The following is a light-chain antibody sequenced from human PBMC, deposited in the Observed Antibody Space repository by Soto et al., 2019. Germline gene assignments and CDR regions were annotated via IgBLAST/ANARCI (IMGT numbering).Light chain of an antibody. CDR3: SSYSGSTAFYV. CDR1: SSDVGYYNF. J-gene: IGLJ1*01. V-gene: IGLV2-14*01. CDR2: EVS. Sequence: QSVLTQPASVSGSPGQSITISCTGTSSDVGYYNFVSWYQQHPGKAPKLIIYEVSNRPSGASNRFSASKSGNTASLTISGLQAEDEADYHCSSYSGSTAFYVFGTGTKLTVL.